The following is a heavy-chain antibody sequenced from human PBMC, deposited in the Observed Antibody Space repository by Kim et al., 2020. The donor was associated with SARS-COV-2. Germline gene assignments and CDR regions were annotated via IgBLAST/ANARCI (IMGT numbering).Heavy chain of an antibody. CDR3: ASTLAAAGYNWFDP. CDR1: GYTFTDYY. D-gene: IGHD6-13*01. Sequence: ASVKVSCKASGYTFTDYYMYWVRQAPGQGLEWMGWINPNSGCTNYAQKFQDRVTMTRDTSISTAYMELSRLRSDDTAVYYCASTLAAAGYNWFDPWGQGTLVTVSS. CDR2: INPNSGCT. V-gene: IGHV1-2*02. J-gene: IGHJ5*02.